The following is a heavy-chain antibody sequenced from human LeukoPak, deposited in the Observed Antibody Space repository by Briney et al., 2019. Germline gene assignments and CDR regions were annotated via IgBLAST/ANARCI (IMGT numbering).Heavy chain of an antibody. Sequence: PGGSLRLSFAASGFPFSSYGMHWVRQAPGKGLEWVAVLSYDGSNEYYADSVKGRFTISRDNSKNTLYLQMNSLRVEDTAVYYCAGSWFYRDYFEYWGQGTLVTVSS. V-gene: IGHV3-30*03. J-gene: IGHJ4*02. D-gene: IGHD3-10*01. CDR2: LSYDGSNE. CDR1: GFPFSSYG. CDR3: AGSWFYRDYFEY.